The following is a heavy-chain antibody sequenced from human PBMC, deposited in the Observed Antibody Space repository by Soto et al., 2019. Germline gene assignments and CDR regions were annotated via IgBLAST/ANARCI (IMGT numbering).Heavy chain of an antibody. CDR2: ISHSGST. V-gene: IGHV4-34*01. J-gene: IGHJ6*03. D-gene: IGHD3-3*01. CDR3: ARVSRGSIFGVVNLYYYYMDV. CDR1: GGSFSGYY. Sequence: SETLSLTCAVYGGSFSGYYWSWIRQPPGKGLEWIGEISHSGSTNYNPSLKSRVTISVDTSKNQFSLNLNSVTAADTAVYYCARVSRGSIFGVVNLYYYYMDVWGKGTTVTVSS.